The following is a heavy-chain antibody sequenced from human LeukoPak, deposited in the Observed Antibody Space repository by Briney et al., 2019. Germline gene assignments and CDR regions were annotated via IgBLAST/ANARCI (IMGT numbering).Heavy chain of an antibody. D-gene: IGHD6-19*01. CDR2: ISYDGSNK. CDR3: ARDLKQWLVSSRGPVGY. Sequence: GGSLRLSCAASGFTFSSYGMHWVRQAPGKGLEWVAVISYDGSNKYYADSVKGRFTISRDNSKNTLYLQMNSLRAEDTAVYYCARDLKQWLVSSRGPVGYWGQGTLVTVSS. J-gene: IGHJ4*02. V-gene: IGHV3-30*03. CDR1: GFTFSSYG.